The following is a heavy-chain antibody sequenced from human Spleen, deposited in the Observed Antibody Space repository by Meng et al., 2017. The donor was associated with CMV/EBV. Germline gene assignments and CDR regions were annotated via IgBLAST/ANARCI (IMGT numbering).Heavy chain of an antibody. J-gene: IGHJ4*02. V-gene: IGHV4-4*02. Sequence: CAVSGGPISSSNWWSWVRQPPGRGLEWIGEIYHSGSTNYNPSLKSRVTISVDKSKNQFSLKLSSVTAADTAIYYCARSGELLGGFDYWGQGTLVTVSS. CDR2: IYHSGST. CDR3: ARSGELLGGFDY. D-gene: IGHD1-26*01. CDR1: GGPISSSNW.